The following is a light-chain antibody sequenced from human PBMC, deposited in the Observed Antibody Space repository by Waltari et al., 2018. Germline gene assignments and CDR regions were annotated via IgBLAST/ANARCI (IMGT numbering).Light chain of an antibody. CDR3: XQSYSTYIT. V-gene: IGKV1-39*01. CDR1: QSISSF. Sequence: DXQMTQSPSSLSASVGDRVTIICRASQSISSFLNWYQQKPGKAPKLLIYAASSLQSGVPSRFSGSGSGTDXTLTISSLQPEDFATYYCXQSYSTYITFGQGTRLEIK. J-gene: IGKJ5*01. CDR2: AAS.